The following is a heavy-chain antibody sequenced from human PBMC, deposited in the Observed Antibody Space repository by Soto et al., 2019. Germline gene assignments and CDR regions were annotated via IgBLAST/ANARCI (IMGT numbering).Heavy chain of an antibody. CDR3: AVAARTYGMDV. V-gene: IGHV4-30-2*01. CDR2: IYHSASN. CDR1: GGSISSCGYS. J-gene: IGHJ6*02. Sequence: PSETLSLTXAGSGGSISSCGYSWSWIRQPPGKGLEWIEYIYHSASNYYNPSLKSRVTISVDRSKNQFSLKLSSVTAADTAVYYCAVAARTYGMDVWGQGPTVTVSS. D-gene: IGHD6-6*01.